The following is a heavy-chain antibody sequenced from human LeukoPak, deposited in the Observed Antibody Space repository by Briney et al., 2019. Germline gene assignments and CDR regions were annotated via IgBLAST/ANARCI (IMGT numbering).Heavy chain of an antibody. D-gene: IGHD6-19*01. V-gene: IGHV1-2*02. CDR2: INPNTGAT. Sequence: GASVKVSCKASGYTLTGYYLHWVRQAPGQGLEWMGWINPNTGATHSAQKFQGRITMTRDTSISTAYMDLSRLRSDDTAVYYCARDRVGSGWPRPYYFEVWGQGTLVTVSP. CDR1: GYTLTGYY. CDR3: ARDRVGSGWPRPYYFEV. J-gene: IGHJ4*02.